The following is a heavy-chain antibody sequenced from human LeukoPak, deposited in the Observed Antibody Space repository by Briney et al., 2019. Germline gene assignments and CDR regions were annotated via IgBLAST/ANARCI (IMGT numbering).Heavy chain of an antibody. V-gene: IGHV3-74*01. CDR1: GFTFSSYW. J-gene: IGHJ4*02. Sequence: GGSLRLSCAASGFTFSSYWMHWVRQAPGKGLVGVSRINNDGRSTNYADSVKGRFTISRDNSKNTLYLQMNSLRAEDTAVYYCALNRGSGWYFHYWGQGTLVTVSS. CDR2: INNDGRST. D-gene: IGHD6-19*01. CDR3: ALNRGSGWYFHY.